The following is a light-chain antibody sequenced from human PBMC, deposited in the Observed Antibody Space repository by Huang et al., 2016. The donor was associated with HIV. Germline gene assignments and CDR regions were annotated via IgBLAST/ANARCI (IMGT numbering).Light chain of an antibody. J-gene: IGKJ4*01. Sequence: EIVLTQSQAAVSWYPGEIVTLYCRASQTVDNNLDWYQQKPGQPTMLIIYDTNNCVTVIPAMFSGGGSGTHFTLNITNLQPDDSAVYFCQQRTDWPTFGGGTKVEF. CDR1: QTVDNN. CDR2: DTN. V-gene: IGKV3-11*01. CDR3: QQRTDWPT.